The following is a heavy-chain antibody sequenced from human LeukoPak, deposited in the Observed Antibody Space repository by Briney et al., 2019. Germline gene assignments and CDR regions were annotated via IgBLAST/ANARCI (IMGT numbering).Heavy chain of an antibody. CDR2: FDPEDGET. D-gene: IGHD1-1*01. V-gene: IGHV1-24*01. Sequence: ASVKVSCKVSGYTLTELSMHWVRQAPGKGLEWMGGFDPEDGETIYAQKFQGRVTMTEDTSTDTAYMELSSLRSEDTAVYYCATALVQTAETDYWGQGTLVTVSS. J-gene: IGHJ4*02. CDR3: ATALVQTAETDY. CDR1: GYTLTELS.